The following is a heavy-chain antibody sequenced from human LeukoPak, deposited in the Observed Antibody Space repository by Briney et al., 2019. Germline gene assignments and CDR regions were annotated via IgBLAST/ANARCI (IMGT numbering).Heavy chain of an antibody. Sequence: SETLSLTCTVSGGSISSYYWSWIRQPPGKGLEWIGYIYYSGSTNYNPSLKSQVTISVDTSKNQFSLKLSSVTAADTAVYYCARGLEAPAYFDYWGQGTLVTVSS. D-gene: IGHD1-1*01. CDR1: GGSISSYY. J-gene: IGHJ4*02. CDR2: IYYSGST. CDR3: ARGLEAPAYFDY. V-gene: IGHV4-59*01.